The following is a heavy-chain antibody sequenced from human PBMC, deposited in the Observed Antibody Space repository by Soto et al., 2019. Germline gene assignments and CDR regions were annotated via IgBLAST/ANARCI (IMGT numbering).Heavy chain of an antibody. CDR3: ARASASSKLRGVVIN. CDR2: IYHSGNT. D-gene: IGHD3-10*01. J-gene: IGHJ4*02. CDR1: GASIITDNW. Sequence: QVQLQESGPGLVKPSGTLSLTCALSGASIITDNWWSWVRQPPGKEMEWIGEIYHSGNTNFNPSGKSRVTISVDTPKNQFSLTVSSVTAADTAIYYCARASASSKLRGVVINWGQGTLVTVSS. V-gene: IGHV4-4*02.